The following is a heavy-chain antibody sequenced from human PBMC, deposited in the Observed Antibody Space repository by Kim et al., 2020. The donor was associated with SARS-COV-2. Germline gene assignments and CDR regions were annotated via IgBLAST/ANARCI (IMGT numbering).Heavy chain of an antibody. J-gene: IGHJ6*02. V-gene: IGHV4-39*02. CDR2: IYYSGST. D-gene: IGHD6-13*01. CDR1: GGSISSSSYY. Sequence: SETLSLTCTVSGGSISSSSYYWGWIRQPPGKGLEWIGSIYYSGSTYYNPSLKSRVTISVDTSKNQFSLKLSSVTAADTAVYYCARDSQQLGSYYYYGMDVWGQGTTVTVSS. CDR3: ARDSQQLGSYYYYGMDV.